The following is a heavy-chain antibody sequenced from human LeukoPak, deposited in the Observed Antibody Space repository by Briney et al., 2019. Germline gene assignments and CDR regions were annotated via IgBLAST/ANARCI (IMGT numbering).Heavy chain of an antibody. CDR1: GGSISSRGYY. Sequence: PSETLSLTCTVSGGSISSRGYYWGWIRQPPGKGLQWIGNIYYSGSTNYNPSLKSRVTISVDTSKNQFSLKLSSVTAADTAVYYCARTSSSGLVGGYYFDYWGQGTLVTVSS. V-gene: IGHV4-39*07. CDR2: IYYSGST. J-gene: IGHJ4*02. CDR3: ARTSSSGLVGGYYFDY. D-gene: IGHD6-19*01.